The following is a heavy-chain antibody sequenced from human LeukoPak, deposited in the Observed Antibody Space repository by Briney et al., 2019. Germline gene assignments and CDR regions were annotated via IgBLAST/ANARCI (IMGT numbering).Heavy chain of an antibody. Sequence: ASVKVSCKTSGYTFTGYYMHWVRQALGQGLEWMGWINPNSGGTNYAQKFQGRVTMTRDTSISTAYMELSRLRSDDTAVYYCARGCWGIAAAGRLDQTFDAFDIWGQGTMVTVSS. D-gene: IGHD6-13*01. CDR3: ARGCWGIAAAGRLDQTFDAFDI. CDR2: INPNSGGT. J-gene: IGHJ3*02. CDR1: GYTFTGYY. V-gene: IGHV1-2*02.